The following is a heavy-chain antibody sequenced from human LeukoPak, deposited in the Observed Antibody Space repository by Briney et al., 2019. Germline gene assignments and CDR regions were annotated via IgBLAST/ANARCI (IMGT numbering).Heavy chain of an antibody. CDR2: FIPIFGTA. D-gene: IGHD2-2*01. J-gene: IGHJ4*02. Sequence: SVKVSCKASGGTFSSCAISWVRQAPGQGLEWMGGFIPIFGTANYAQKFQGRVTITADESTSTAYMELSSLRSEDTAVYYCAREALVGCSSTSCYLYYWGQGTLVTVSS. V-gene: IGHV1-69*13. CDR3: AREALVGCSSTSCYLYY. CDR1: GGTFSSCA.